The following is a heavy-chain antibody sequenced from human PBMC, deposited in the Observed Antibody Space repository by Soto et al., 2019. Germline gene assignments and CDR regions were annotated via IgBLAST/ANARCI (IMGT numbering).Heavy chain of an antibody. CDR1: GFKFSRAR. CDR2: IKSKTDGGTT. D-gene: IGHD3-3*01. Sequence: PGGALRRSYEGRGFKFSRARMKWVRQETRKGLEWVGRIKSKTDGGTTDYAAPVKGRFTISRDDSKNTLYLQMNSLKTEDTAVYYCTTDRKGYYDFWSGYWDPTYEVDYWGQGTLVTVSS. CDR3: TTDRKGYYDFWSGYWDPTYEVDY. V-gene: IGHV3-15*07. J-gene: IGHJ4*02.